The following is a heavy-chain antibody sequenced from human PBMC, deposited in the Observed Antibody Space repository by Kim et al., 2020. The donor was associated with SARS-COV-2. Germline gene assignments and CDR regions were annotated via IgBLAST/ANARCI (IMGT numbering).Heavy chain of an antibody. J-gene: IGHJ6*02. V-gene: IGHV1-69*13. CDR2: IIPIFGTA. Sequence: SVKVSCKASGGTFSSYAISWVRQAPGQGLEWMGGIIPIFGTANYAQKFQGRVTITADESTSTAYMELSSLRSEDTAVYYCARLAGYSGSAWRLYYGMDVWGQGTTVTVSS. CDR3: ARLAGYSGSAWRLYYGMDV. CDR1: GGTFSSYA. D-gene: IGHD1-26*01.